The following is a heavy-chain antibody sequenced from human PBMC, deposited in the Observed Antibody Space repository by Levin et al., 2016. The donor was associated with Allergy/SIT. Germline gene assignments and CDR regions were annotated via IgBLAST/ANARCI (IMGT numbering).Heavy chain of an antibody. J-gene: IGHJ6*02. D-gene: IGHD3-22*01. CDR2: IYPGDSDT. V-gene: IGHV5-51*01. Sequence: VRQMPGKGLEWMGIIYPGDSDTRYSPSFQGQVTISADKSISTAYLQWSSLKASDTAMYYCARRSSGYYYGHYGMDVWGQGTTVTVSS. CDR3: ARRSSGYYYGHYGMDV.